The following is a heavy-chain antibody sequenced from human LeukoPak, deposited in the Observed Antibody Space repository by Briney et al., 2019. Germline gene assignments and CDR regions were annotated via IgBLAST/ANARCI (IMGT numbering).Heavy chain of an antibody. V-gene: IGHV4-30-4*01. CDR1: VGSIRSGDYY. D-gene: IGHD4-17*01. Sequence: PSQTLSLTCTVSVGSIRSGDYYWSWIRQPPGKGLEWIGYIYYSGSTYYNPSRKSRVTISVDTSKNQFSLKLSSVTAADTAVYYCARSTVIREQLDYWGQGTLVTVSS. CDR2: IYYSGST. J-gene: IGHJ4*02. CDR3: ARSTVIREQLDY.